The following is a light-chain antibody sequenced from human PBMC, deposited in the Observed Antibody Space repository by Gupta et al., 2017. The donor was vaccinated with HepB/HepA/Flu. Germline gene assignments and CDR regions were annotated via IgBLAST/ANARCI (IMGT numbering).Light chain of an antibody. CDR2: EVT. CDR3: CSYAGSYTSVV. J-gene: IGLJ3*02. V-gene: IGLV2-11*01. CDR1: PSDIGDYDY. Sequence: QSALTQPRSVSGSPGQSVPISCTGTPSDIGDYDYVSWYQQHPDKVPKLLLYEVTKRPSGVPHRFSGSKSGNTASLTISGLQAEDESDYYCCSYAGSYTSVVFGEGTKLTVL.